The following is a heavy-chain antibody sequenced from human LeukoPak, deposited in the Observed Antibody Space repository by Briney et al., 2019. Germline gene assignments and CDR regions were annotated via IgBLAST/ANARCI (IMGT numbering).Heavy chain of an antibody. Sequence: HPGGSLRLSCAASGLTFSSHGFHWVRQGPGKGLEWVTFISLDGSKTSYADSVKGRFTFSRDDSKNTLYLEMNSLRAEDTAVYYCAKDWYYDSSGLFDYWGQGTLVTVSS. V-gene: IGHV3-30*02. D-gene: IGHD3-22*01. CDR2: ISLDGSKT. CDR1: GLTFSSHG. CDR3: AKDWYYDSSGLFDY. J-gene: IGHJ4*02.